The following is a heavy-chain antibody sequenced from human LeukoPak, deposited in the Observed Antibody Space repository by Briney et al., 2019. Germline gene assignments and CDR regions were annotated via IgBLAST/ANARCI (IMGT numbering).Heavy chain of an antibody. CDR1: GYTFTGYY. D-gene: IGHD1-26*01. Sequence: ASVKVSCKTSGYTFTGYYIHWVRQAPGQGLEWMGWINPNSGDTNYAQKFQGRVSMTRDTSISTAYTELGRLGSDDTAVYYCAPSGTSYSDYYYFDYWGQGTLVTVSS. CDR3: APSGTSYSDYYYFDY. V-gene: IGHV1-2*02. CDR2: INPNSGDT. J-gene: IGHJ4*02.